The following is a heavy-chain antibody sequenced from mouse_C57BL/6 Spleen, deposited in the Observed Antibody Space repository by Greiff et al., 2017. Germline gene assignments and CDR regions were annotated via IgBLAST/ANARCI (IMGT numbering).Heavy chain of an antibody. Sequence: QVQLQQPGAELVKPGASVKLSCKASGYTFTSYWMHWVKQRPGQGLEWIGMINPNSGSTNYNEKFKGMATLTVDKSSSTAYRQLSSLTSEDSAVYYCARGSNHWYFDVWGTGTTVTVSS. J-gene: IGHJ1*03. CDR3: ARGSNHWYFDV. V-gene: IGHV1-64*01. CDR1: GYTFTSYW. D-gene: IGHD2-5*01. CDR2: INPNSGST.